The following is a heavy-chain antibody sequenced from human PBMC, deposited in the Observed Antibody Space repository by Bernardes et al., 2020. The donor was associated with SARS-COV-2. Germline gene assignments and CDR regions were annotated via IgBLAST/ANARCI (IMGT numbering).Heavy chain of an antibody. V-gene: IGHV5-51*01. J-gene: IGHJ3*02. CDR1: GYSFTSYW. Sequence: GESLKISCKGSGYSFTSYWIGWVRQMPGKGLEWMGIIYPGDSDTRYSPSFQGQVTISADKSISTAYLQWSSLKASDTAMYYCARQAPIAVAAFDIWGQGTMVTVSS. D-gene: IGHD6-19*01. CDR2: IYPGDSDT. CDR3: ARQAPIAVAAFDI.